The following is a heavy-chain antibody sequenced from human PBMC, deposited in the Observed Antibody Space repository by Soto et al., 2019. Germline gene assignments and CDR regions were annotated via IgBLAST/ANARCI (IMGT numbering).Heavy chain of an antibody. J-gene: IGHJ4*02. D-gene: IGHD6-19*01. CDR1: GASVSRYY. Sequence: WETLSLTCTVSGASVSRYYWSWIRQPAGKGLEWIGRLYTGGTTHYNPSLKGRVTMSVDTSKNQFSLKLNSVAAADTVVYYCARVKAVAGPFDYWGQGTLVTV. CDR2: LYTGGTT. V-gene: IGHV4-4*07. CDR3: ARVKAVAGPFDY.